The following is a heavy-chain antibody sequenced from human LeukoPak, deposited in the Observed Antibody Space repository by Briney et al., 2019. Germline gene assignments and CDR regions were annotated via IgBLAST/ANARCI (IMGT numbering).Heavy chain of an antibody. V-gene: IGHV4-34*01. J-gene: IGHJ4*02. CDR1: GGSFSGYY. D-gene: IGHD5-18*01. CDR3: AKDDRGYSYGIFDY. Sequence: SETLSLTCAVYGGSFSGYYWSWIRQPPGKGLEWIGEINHSGSTNYNPSLKSRVTISVDTSKNQFSLKLSSVTAADTAVYYCAKDDRGYSYGIFDYWGQGTLVTVSS. CDR2: INHSGST.